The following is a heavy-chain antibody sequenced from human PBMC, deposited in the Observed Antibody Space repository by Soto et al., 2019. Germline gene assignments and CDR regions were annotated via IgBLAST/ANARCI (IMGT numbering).Heavy chain of an antibody. J-gene: IGHJ5*02. Sequence: QVQLQQWGAGLLKPSETLSLTCAVYGGSFSGYYWSWIRQPPGKGLEWIGEINHSGSTNNNPSLKSRVTISVDTSKNQFSLKLSSVTAADTAVYYCARNAMLGYCSSTSCYRWFDPWGQGTLVTVSS. CDR1: GGSFSGYY. D-gene: IGHD2-2*02. CDR3: ARNAMLGYCSSTSCYRWFDP. CDR2: INHSGST. V-gene: IGHV4-34*01.